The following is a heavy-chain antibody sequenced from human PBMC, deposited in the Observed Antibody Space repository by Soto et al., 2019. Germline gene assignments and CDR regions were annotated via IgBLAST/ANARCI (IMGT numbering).Heavy chain of an antibody. CDR1: GFTFSSYA. Sequence: EVQLLESGGGLVQPGGSLRLSCAASGFTFSSYAMSWVRQAPGKGLEWVSAISGSGGSTYYADSVKGRFTISGDNSKNTLYLQMNGLRAEDTAVYYCAKEPNLYDYYYYMDVWGKGTTVTVFS. V-gene: IGHV3-23*01. J-gene: IGHJ6*03. CDR2: ISGSGGST. CDR3: AKEPNLYDYYYYMDV.